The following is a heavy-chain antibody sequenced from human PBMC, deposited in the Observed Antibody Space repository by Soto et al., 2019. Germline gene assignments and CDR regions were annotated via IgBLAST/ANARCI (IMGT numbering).Heavy chain of an antibody. J-gene: IGHJ4*02. CDR1: GFTFSSYW. Sequence: EVQLVESGGGLVQPGGSLRLSCAASGFTFSSYWMSWVRQAPGKGLEWVANIKQDGSEKYYVDSVKGRFTISRDNAKNSLYLQMNSLRAEDTAVYYCARDPWGIAVAGPHNWGQGTLVTVSS. CDR3: ARDPWGIAVAGPHN. CDR2: IKQDGSEK. V-gene: IGHV3-7*04. D-gene: IGHD6-19*01.